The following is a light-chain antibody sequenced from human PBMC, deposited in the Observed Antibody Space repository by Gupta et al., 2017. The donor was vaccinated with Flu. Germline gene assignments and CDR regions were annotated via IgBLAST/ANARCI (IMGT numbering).Light chain of an antibody. CDR1: SSNIGSNT. CDR3: AAWDDSLNGHV. CDR2: SNN. J-gene: IGLJ1*01. V-gene: IGLV1-44*01. Sequence: QSVLTQPPSASGTPGQRVTISCSGSSSNIGSNTVNWSQQLPGTAPKLLIYSNNQRPPGVPDRFSGSKSGTSASLAISGLQSEDEADYYCAAWDDSLNGHVFGTGTKVTVL.